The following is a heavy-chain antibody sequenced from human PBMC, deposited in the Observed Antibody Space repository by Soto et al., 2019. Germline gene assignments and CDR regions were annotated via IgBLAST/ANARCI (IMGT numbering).Heavy chain of an antibody. J-gene: IGHJ5*02. D-gene: IGHD3-3*01. CDR2: ISAYNGNT. CDR3: ARDISRITIFGVAPEWFDP. V-gene: IGHV1-18*04. Sequence: ASVKVSWKGSGYTFTSYGISWVRQAPGQGLEWMGWISAYNGNTNYAQKLQGRVTMTTDTSTSTAYMELRSLRSDDTPVYYCARDISRITIFGVAPEWFDPRGQGSLVIVSS. CDR1: GYTFTSYG.